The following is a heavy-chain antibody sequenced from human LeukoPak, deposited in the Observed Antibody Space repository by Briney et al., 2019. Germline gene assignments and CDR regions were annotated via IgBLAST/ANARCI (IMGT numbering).Heavy chain of an antibody. J-gene: IGHJ4*02. CDR1: GFTFSSYA. Sequence: GGSLRLSCAASGFTFSSYAMSWVRQAPGKGLEWVSTISGSGGNTYYADSVKGRFTISRDNSKNTPYLQMNSLRAEDTAVYYCAKDDYGGNGASAHWGQGTLVTVSS. V-gene: IGHV3-23*01. D-gene: IGHD4-23*01. CDR3: AKDDYGGNGASAH. CDR2: ISGSGGNT.